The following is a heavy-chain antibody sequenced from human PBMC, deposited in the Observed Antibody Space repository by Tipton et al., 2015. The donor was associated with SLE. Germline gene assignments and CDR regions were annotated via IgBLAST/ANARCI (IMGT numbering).Heavy chain of an antibody. J-gene: IGHJ6*02. CDR2: INPNSGGT. V-gene: IGHV1-2*06. Sequence: QLVQSGAEVKKPGASVRVSCKASGYTFTGYYMHWVRQAPGQGLEWMGRINPNSGGTNYAQKFQGRVTMTRDTSTSTAYMELRRLRSDDTAVYYCAREETYYYGSGVYFYYGMDVWGQGTTVTVSS. CDR1: GYTFTGYY. D-gene: IGHD3-10*01. CDR3: AREETYYYGSGVYFYYGMDV.